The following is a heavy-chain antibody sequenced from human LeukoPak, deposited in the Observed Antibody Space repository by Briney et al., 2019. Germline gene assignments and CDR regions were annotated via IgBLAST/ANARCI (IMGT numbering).Heavy chain of an antibody. CDR3: ARDPSNTSGWKTWFDP. Sequence: ASVKVSCKASGYTFNSHGISWVRQAPGQGLEWMGWISAYNGDTNYAQKFQGRVTLTTDRTTSTAYLELRSLRSDDTAVYYCARDPSNTSGWKTWFDPWGQGTLVTVSP. D-gene: IGHD6-19*01. J-gene: IGHJ5*02. V-gene: IGHV1-18*04. CDR2: ISAYNGDT. CDR1: GYTFNSHG.